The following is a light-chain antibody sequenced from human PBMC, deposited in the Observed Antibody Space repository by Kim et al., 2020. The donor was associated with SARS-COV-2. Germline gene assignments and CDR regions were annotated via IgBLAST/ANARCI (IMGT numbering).Light chain of an antibody. CDR1: SLRSYY. V-gene: IGLV3-19*01. Sequence: VALGQTVRIICQGDSLRSYYATWYQHKPGQATILVIYGKNNRPSGIPDRFSCSSSGNTASLTITGTQAGDEADYYCNSRDSNDNVVFGGGTQLTVL. J-gene: IGLJ2*01. CDR2: GKN. CDR3: NSRDSNDNVV.